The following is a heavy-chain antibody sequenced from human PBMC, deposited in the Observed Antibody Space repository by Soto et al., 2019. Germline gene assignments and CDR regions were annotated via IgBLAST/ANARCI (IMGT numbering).Heavy chain of an antibody. V-gene: IGHV3-30*18. CDR3: AKGPDYGDPDY. Sequence: GGSLRLSCAASGFTFSSYGMHWVRQAPGKGLEWVAVISYDGSNKYYADSVKGRFTISRDNPKNTLYLQMNSLRAEDTAVYYCAKGPDYGDPDYWGQGTLVTVSS. D-gene: IGHD4-17*01. CDR1: GFTFSSYG. CDR2: ISYDGSNK. J-gene: IGHJ4*02.